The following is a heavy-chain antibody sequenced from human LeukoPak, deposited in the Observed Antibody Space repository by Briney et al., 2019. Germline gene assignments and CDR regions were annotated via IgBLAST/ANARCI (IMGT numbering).Heavy chain of an antibody. J-gene: IGHJ4*02. CDR3: AKDWANALYFFDY. CDR2: IGGSGFST. CDR1: GFTFSNYA. D-gene: IGHD2-2*01. V-gene: IGHV3-23*01. Sequence: GGSLRLSCAASGFTFSNYAMSWVRQAPGKGLEWVSTIGGSGFSTYFADSVKGRFTISRDNSKNTLYLQMNSLRAEDTAVYYCAKDWANALYFFDYWGQGTLVTVSS.